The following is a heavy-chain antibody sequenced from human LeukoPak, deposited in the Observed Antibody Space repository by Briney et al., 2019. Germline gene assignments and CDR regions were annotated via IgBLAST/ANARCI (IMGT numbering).Heavy chain of an antibody. CDR3: ARRLLWFGESNDAFDI. J-gene: IGHJ3*02. Sequence: PSETLSLTCTVSGGSISSYYWSWIRQPPGKGLEWIGYIYYSGSTNYNPSLKSRVTISVDTSKNQFSLKLSSVTAADTAVYYCARRLLWFGESNDAFDIWGQGTMVTVSS. V-gene: IGHV4-59*08. D-gene: IGHD3-10*01. CDR1: GGSISSYY. CDR2: IYYSGST.